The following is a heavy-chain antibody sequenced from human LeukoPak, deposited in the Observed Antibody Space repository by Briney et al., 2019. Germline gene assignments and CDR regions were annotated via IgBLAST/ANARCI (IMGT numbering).Heavy chain of an antibody. J-gene: IGHJ3*02. CDR3: AKSPTVDAAFDI. CDR1: GFTFSSYA. D-gene: IGHD4-23*01. CDR2: IGYTGDST. V-gene: IGHV3-23*01. Sequence: GGSLILSCAASGFTFSSYAMNWVRQAPGKGLEWVSGIGYTGDSTFYADSVKGRFTVSRDSSKNTLFLHMNSLRAEDTALYYCAKSPTVDAAFDIWGQGTMVTVSS.